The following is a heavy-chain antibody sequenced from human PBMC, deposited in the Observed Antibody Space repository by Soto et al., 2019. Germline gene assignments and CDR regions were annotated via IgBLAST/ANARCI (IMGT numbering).Heavy chain of an antibody. CDR1: GFTFSSYA. J-gene: IGHJ4*02. CDR3: AKDRGSSSRYGVDYFDY. V-gene: IGHV3-23*01. D-gene: IGHD6-13*01. CDR2: ISGSGGST. Sequence: EVQLLESGGGLVQPGGSLRLSCAASGFTFSSYAMSWVRQAPGKGLEWVSAISGSGGSTYYADSVKGRFTISRDNSKNTLYLQMNSLRAEDTAVYYCAKDRGSSSRYGVDYFDYWGQGTLVTVSS.